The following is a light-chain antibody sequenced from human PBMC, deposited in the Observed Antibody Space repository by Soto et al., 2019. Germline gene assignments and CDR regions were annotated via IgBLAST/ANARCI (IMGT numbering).Light chain of an antibody. CDR2: GAS. J-gene: IGKJ5*01. Sequence: EIVLTLSPGTLSLYPGERATLSCRASQSVSSSYLAWYQQKPGQAPRLLIYGASSRATGIPDRFSGSGSGTDFTLTISRLEPEDFAVYYCQQYGGSPTFCHVTLPEIK. CDR3: QQYGGSPT. CDR1: QSVSSSY. V-gene: IGKV3-20*01.